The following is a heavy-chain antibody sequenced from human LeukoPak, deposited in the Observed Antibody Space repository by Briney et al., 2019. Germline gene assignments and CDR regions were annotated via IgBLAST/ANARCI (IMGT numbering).Heavy chain of an antibody. V-gene: IGHV1-46*01. J-gene: IGHJ4*02. Sequence: GASVKVSCKASGYTFTTNYVHWVRQAHGQGLEWMGIINPSGGSTTYAQKFRGRLTMTRDMSTSTVYMELSSLRSEDTAVYYCARGSRPVYNLLTGKRYFDYWGQGTLVTVSS. CDR1: GYTFTTNY. CDR3: ARGSRPVYNLLTGKRYFDY. D-gene: IGHD3-9*01. CDR2: INPSGGST.